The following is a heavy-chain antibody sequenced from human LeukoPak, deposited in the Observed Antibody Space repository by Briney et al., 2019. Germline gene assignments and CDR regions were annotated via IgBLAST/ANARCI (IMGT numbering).Heavy chain of an antibody. CDR3: ARQSYDSGGYYYTPGWFDP. Sequence: PSETLSLTCTVSGGSISSSSYYWGWIRQPPGKGLEWIVSIYYSGSTYYNPSLKSRVTISVDTSKNQFSLKLSSVTAADTAVYYCARQSYDSGGYYYTPGWFDPWGQGTLVTVSS. J-gene: IGHJ5*02. V-gene: IGHV4-39*01. D-gene: IGHD3-22*01. CDR1: GGSISSSSYY. CDR2: IYYSGST.